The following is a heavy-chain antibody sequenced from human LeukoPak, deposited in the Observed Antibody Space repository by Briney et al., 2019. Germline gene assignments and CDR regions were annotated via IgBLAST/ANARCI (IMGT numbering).Heavy chain of an antibody. D-gene: IGHD2-15*01. Sequence: GESLKISCEGSGYSFTSYWIGWVRQMPGKGPEWMGIIYPGDSKTRYSPSFQGQITISADKSISTAYLQWSSLKASDTAMYYCASGYCSGGNCHTDFAYWGQGTLVTVSS. J-gene: IGHJ4*02. V-gene: IGHV5-51*01. CDR2: IYPGDSKT. CDR3: ASGYCSGGNCHTDFAY. CDR1: GYSFTSYW.